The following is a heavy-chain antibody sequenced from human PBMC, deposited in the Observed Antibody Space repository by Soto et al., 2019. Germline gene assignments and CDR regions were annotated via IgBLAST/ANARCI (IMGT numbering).Heavy chain of an antibody. CDR1: GGTFSSNA. J-gene: IGHJ6*02. CDR2: IIPMFGTP. V-gene: IGHV1-69*06. CDR3: ARGPHYDYVHRAGYYYGMDV. D-gene: IGHD3-16*01. Sequence: QVQLAQSGAEVKKPGSSVKVSCNASGGTFSSNAISWVRQAPGQGLEWMGGIIPMFGTPNYAQKFQGRVTITADKSTSTAYMELSSLSSEDTAVYYCARGPHYDYVHRAGYYYGMDVWGQGTTVTVSS.